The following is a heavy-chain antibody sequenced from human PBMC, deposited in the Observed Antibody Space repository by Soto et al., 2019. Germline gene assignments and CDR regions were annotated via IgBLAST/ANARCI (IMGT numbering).Heavy chain of an antibody. CDR2: INHSGST. V-gene: IGHV4-34*01. CDR1: GGSFSGYY. J-gene: IGHJ4*02. Sequence: PSETLSLTCAVYGGSFSGYYWSWIRQPPGKGLEWIGEINHSGSTNYNPSLKSRVTISVDTSKNQFSLKLSSVTAADTAVYYCARRVDFGVVIISYYFDYWGQGTLVTVS. D-gene: IGHD3-3*01. CDR3: ARRVDFGVVIISYYFDY.